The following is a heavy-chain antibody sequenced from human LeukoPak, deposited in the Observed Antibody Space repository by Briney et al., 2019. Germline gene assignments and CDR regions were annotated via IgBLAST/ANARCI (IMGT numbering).Heavy chain of an antibody. J-gene: IGHJ5*02. CDR2: IYYSGST. Sequence: SETLSLTCTVSGGSISSYYWSWIRQPPGKGLEWIGNIYYSGSTNYNPSLKSRVTISVDTSKNQFSLKLTSVTAADTAVYYCAREGLNMVRGVIPKEAWGWFDPWGQGTLVTVSS. CDR3: AREGLNMVRGVIPKEAWGWFDP. CDR1: GGSISSYY. D-gene: IGHD3-10*01. V-gene: IGHV4-59*12.